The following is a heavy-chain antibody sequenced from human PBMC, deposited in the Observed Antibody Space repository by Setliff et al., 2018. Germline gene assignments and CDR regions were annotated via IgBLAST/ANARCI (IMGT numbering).Heavy chain of an antibody. V-gene: IGHV4-34*01. D-gene: IGHD2-15*01. J-gene: IGHJ6*03. Sequence: TLSLTCAVYGGSFSGYYWSWIRQPPGKGLEWIGEINHSGSTNYNPSLKSRVTISVDTSKNQFSLKLSSVTAADTAVYYCASQLGGYCSGGSCYSYYYYYYMDVWGKGTTVTVSS. CDR2: INHSGST. CDR3: ASQLGGYCSGGSCYSYYYYYYMDV. CDR1: GGSFSGYY.